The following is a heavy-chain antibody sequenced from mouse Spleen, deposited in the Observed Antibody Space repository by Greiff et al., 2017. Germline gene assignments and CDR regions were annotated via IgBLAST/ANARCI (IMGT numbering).Heavy chain of an antibody. CDR1: GYTFTSYW. D-gene: IGHD4-1*01. V-gene: IGHV1-61*01. J-gene: IGHJ2*01. CDR3: ARGTGTLFFDY. CDR2: IYPSDSET. Sequence: QVQLQQPGAELVRPGSSVKLSCKASGYTFTSYWMDWVKQRPGQGLEWIGNIYPSDSETHYNQKFKDKATLTVDKSSSTAYMQLSSLTSEDSAVYYCARGTGTLFFDYWGQGTTLTVSS.